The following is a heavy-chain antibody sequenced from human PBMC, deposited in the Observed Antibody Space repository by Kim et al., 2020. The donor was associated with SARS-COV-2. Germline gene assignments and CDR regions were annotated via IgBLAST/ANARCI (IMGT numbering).Heavy chain of an antibody. CDR2: ISSSGSTI. D-gene: IGHD6-6*01. V-gene: IGHV3-48*03. J-gene: IGHJ4*02. CDR3: ARDGGIAARLPFDS. Sequence: GGSLRLSCAASGFTFSSYEMNWVRQAPGKGLEWVSYISSSGSTIYYADSVKGRFTISRDNAKNSLYLQMNSLRAEDTAVYYCARDGGIAARLPFDSWGQGTLVTVSS. CDR1: GFTFSSYE.